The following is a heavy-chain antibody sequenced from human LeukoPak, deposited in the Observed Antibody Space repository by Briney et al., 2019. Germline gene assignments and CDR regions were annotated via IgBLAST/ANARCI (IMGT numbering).Heavy chain of an antibody. V-gene: IGHV3-23*01. CDR3: AKQGRDWLRDYYYYMDV. CDR2: FGGGGGST. J-gene: IGHJ6*03. CDR1: GFTFSSYG. Sequence: GGSLRLSCAASGFTFSSYGMSWVRQAPGKGLEWVSSFGGGGGSTYYADSVKGRFTISRENSKNTLYLQMNSLRAEDTAVYYCAKQGRDWLRDYYYYMDVWGKGTTVTISS. D-gene: IGHD3-9*01.